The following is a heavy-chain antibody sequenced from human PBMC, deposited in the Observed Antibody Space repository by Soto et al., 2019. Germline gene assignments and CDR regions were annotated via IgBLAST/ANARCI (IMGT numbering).Heavy chain of an antibody. V-gene: IGHV4-39*01. J-gene: IGHJ4*02. CDR3: ARRRVRYGDYHY. D-gene: IGHD4-17*01. CDR1: GGSISSSSYY. Sequence: SETLSLTCTFSGGSISSSSYYWGWILHPPGKGLEWIGSIYYSGSTYYNPSLKSRVTISVDTSKNQFSLKLSSVTAADTAVYYCARRRVRYGDYHYWGQGTLVTVSS. CDR2: IYYSGST.